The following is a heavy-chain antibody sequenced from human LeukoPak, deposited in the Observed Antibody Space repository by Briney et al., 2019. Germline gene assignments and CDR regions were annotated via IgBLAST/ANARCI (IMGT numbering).Heavy chain of an antibody. Sequence: ASVKVSFKSSGYTFTGYYMHWVRQAPGQGLGREGLLNPNNGGTNYAQKFQDRVNMTRDTSISTAYMELSRLRSDDTAVYYCARVVSDIVVVPAAIPVIDYWGQGTLVTVSS. J-gene: IGHJ4*02. V-gene: IGHV1-2*02. D-gene: IGHD2-2*01. CDR2: LNPNNGGT. CDR1: GYTFTGYY. CDR3: ARVVSDIVVVPAAIPVIDY.